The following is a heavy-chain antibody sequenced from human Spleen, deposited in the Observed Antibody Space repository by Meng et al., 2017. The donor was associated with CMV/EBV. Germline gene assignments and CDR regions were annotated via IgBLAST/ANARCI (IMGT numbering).Heavy chain of an antibody. D-gene: IGHD1-1*01. CDR1: GYTFLNYW. J-gene: IGHJ4*02. CDR2: IYPGDSDT. Sequence: GESLKISCQASGYTFLNYWIGWVRQKPGKGLEWMGIIYPGDSDTRYSPSFQGQVIMSVDKSITTAYLQWSSLKASDTATYYCAKGRGFAGMSFDHWGQGILVTVSS. V-gene: IGHV5-51*01. CDR3: AKGRGFAGMSFDH.